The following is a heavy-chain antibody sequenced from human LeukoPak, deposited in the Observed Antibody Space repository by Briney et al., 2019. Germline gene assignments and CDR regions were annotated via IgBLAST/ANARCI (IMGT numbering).Heavy chain of an antibody. CDR2: IYPGDSDT. V-gene: IGHV5-51*01. CDR3: ARHYYYGSGSYYKGSPHYYYYYMDV. D-gene: IGHD3-10*01. J-gene: IGHJ6*03. Sequence: GESLKISCKGSGYSLTSYWIGWVRQMPGKGLERMGIIYPGDSDTRYSPPFQGQVTISADKSISTAYLQWSSLKASDTAMYYCARHYYYGSGSYYKGSPHYYYYYMDVWGKGTTVTVSS. CDR1: GYSLTSYW.